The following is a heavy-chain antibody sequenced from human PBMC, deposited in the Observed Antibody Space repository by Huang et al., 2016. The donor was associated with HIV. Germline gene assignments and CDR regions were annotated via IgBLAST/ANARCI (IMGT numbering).Heavy chain of an antibody. CDR1: GYTFNSYF. Sequence: QVQLVQSGAEVKKPGASVRISCVTSGYTFNSYFIHWVRQAPGQGLEWMGIVDPSEGTTNYAPKFQGRVTMTTYTSTGTAYMELSSLTAEDTAVYYCARSEVTVVIKMAVAGALQYWGQGAHVTVSP. V-gene: IGHV1-46*02. D-gene: IGHD3-22*01. CDR3: ARSEVTVVIKMAVAGALQY. CDR2: VDPSEGTT. J-gene: IGHJ4*02.